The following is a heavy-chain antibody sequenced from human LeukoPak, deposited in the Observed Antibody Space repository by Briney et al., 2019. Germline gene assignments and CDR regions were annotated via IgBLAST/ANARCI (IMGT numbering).Heavy chain of an antibody. J-gene: IGHJ4*02. CDR1: GFTFSSYW. V-gene: IGHV3-7*03. CDR2: IKQDGSEK. Sequence: GGSLRLSCAASGFTFSSYWMSWVRQAPGKGLEWVANIKQDGSEKYYVDSVKGRFTISRDNAKNSLYLQMNSLRAEDTAVYYCARDRGSGWYPIYYFDYWGQGTLVTVSS. CDR3: ARDRGSGWYPIYYFDY. D-gene: IGHD6-19*01.